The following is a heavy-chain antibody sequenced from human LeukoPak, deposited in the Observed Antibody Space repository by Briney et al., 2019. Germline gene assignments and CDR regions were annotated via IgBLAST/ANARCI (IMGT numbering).Heavy chain of an antibody. CDR3: ARLYCSSTSCYRRAYYGMDV. CDR2: FDPEDGET. J-gene: IGHJ6*02. V-gene: IGHV1-24*01. Sequence: ASVKVSCKVSGYTLTELSMHWVRQAPGKGLEWMGGFDPEDGETIYAQKFQGRVTMTEDTSTDTAYMELSSLRSEDTAVYYCARLYCSSTSCYRRAYYGMDVWGQGTTVTVSS. CDR1: GYTLTELS. D-gene: IGHD2-2*01.